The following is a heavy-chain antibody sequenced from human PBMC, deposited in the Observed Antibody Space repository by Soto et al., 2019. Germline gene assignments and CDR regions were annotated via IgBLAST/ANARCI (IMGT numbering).Heavy chain of an antibody. V-gene: IGHV3-48*01. CDR2: INSSSNTI. J-gene: IGHJ4*02. CDR1: GFTFSIYS. CDR3: ARGGSSGYCTNDLLDH. D-gene: IGHD3-22*01. Sequence: EVQLVESGGGLVQPGGSLRLSCAASGFTFSIYSMNWVRQAPGKGLEWVSYINSSSNTIYYADSVKGRFTTSRDNAKNSLYRPMNSLRTEDTAVYYCARGGSSGYCTNDLLDHWGQGPLVTVSS.